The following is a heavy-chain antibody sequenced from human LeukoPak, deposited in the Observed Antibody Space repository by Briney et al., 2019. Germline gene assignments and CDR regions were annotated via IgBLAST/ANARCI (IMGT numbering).Heavy chain of an antibody. CDR3: ARDHPLDFSSYNWFDP. V-gene: IGHV4-4*07. J-gene: IGHJ5*02. D-gene: IGHD3-3*01. Sequence: PSETLSLTCTVSGGSISSYYWSWIRQPAGKGLEWIGRIYTSGSTNYNPSLKSRVTMSVDTSKNQFSLKLSSVTAADTAVYYCARDHPLDFSSYNWFDPWGQGTLVTVSS. CDR2: IYTSGST. CDR1: GGSISSYY.